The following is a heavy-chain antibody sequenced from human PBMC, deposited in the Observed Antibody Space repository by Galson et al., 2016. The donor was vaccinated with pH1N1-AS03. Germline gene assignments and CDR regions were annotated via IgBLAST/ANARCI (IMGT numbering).Heavy chain of an antibody. V-gene: IGHV3-9*01. CDR2: ISWNSNKI. CDR1: GFRFDDYA. Sequence: SLRLSCAVSGFRFDDYAMHWVRQAPGKGLEWVSSISWNSNKIDYADSVKGRFTISRDSAENSLNLQMNSLRAEDTALYYCIKGGAASADFFDIWGQGTMVTVSS. D-gene: IGHD3/OR15-3a*01. CDR3: IKGGAASADFFDI. J-gene: IGHJ3*02.